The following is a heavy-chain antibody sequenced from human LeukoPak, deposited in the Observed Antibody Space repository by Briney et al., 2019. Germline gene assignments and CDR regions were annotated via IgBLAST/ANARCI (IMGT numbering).Heavy chain of an antibody. Sequence: GGSLRLSCAASGFTFSDYYMSWIRQAPGQGLEWGSYISSSGSTTHYADSVKGRFTISRDNAKNSLYLQMNSLRVEDTAVYYCSRDLYGSGSYSHFDYWGQGTLVTVSS. J-gene: IGHJ4*02. V-gene: IGHV3-11*01. CDR3: SRDLYGSGSYSHFDY. CDR2: ISSSGSTT. CDR1: GFTFSDYY. D-gene: IGHD3-10*01.